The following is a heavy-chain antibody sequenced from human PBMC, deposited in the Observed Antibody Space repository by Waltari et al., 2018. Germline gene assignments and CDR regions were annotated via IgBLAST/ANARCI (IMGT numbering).Heavy chain of an antibody. Sequence: QVHLVQSGAEVKKPGASVKVSCKVAVYTTTAVSLTRVRQAPGNGLEWMGGFDPEDGETIYAQKFQGRVTMTEDTSTDTAYMELSSLRSEDTAVYYCATDRSKWSNAFDIWGQGTMVTVSS. CDR1: VYTTTAVS. CDR2: FDPEDGET. D-gene: IGHD2-15*01. CDR3: ATDRSKWSNAFDI. J-gene: IGHJ3*02. V-gene: IGHV1-24*01.